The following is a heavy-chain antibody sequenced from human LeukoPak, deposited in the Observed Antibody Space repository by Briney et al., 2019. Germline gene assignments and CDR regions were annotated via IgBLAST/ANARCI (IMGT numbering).Heavy chain of an antibody. CDR3: AREDVGDYMDV. J-gene: IGHJ6*03. V-gene: IGHV1-18*01. D-gene: IGHD2-15*01. CDR1: GYTFTNYG. Sequence: ASVKVSCKASGYTFTNYGISWVRQAPGQGLEWMGWISAYNGNTNYAQKLQDRVTMTTDTSTSTAYMELRSLRSGDTAVYYCAREDVGDYMDVWGKGTTVTISS. CDR2: ISAYNGNT.